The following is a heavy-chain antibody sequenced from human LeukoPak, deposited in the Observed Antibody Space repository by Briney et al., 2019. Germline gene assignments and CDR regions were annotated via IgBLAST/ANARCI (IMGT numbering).Heavy chain of an antibody. Sequence: SETLSLTCAVSGGSISSSNWWSWVRQPPGKGLEWIGETYHSGSTNYNPSLKSRVTISVDTSKNQFSLKLSSVTAADTAVYYCASSSSVAGTGYWGQGTLVTVSS. V-gene: IGHV4-4*02. D-gene: IGHD6-19*01. CDR3: ASSSSVAGTGY. J-gene: IGHJ4*02. CDR1: GGSISSSNW. CDR2: TYHSGST.